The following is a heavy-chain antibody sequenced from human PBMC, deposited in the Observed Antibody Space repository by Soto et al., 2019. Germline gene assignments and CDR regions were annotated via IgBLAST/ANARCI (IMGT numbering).Heavy chain of an antibody. CDR2: IFSNDKK. V-gene: IGHV2-26*01. D-gene: IGHD3-3*01. J-gene: IGHJ4*02. CDR3: VRTRSAYIFWSCRYDY. Sequence: QVTLKASGPVLVKPTETLTLTCTVSGFSLSSITMGVSWIRQPPGKALEWLAHIFSNDKKSYTTSLNSRLTMSNDTSKSQVVLTMTNMDSVDTATYFCVRTRSAYIFWSCRYDYLVRCTLVTVSS. CDR1: GFSLSSITMG.